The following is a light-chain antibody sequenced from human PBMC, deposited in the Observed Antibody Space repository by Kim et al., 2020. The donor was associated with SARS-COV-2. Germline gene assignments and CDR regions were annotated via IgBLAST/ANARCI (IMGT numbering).Light chain of an antibody. J-gene: IGLJ1*01. Sequence: QSYTDSATATSRDFVSDNLVSWYQQHPGKAPKLMFYEATKRPSGVSNRFAGSKSGNTASLTISGLQAEDEADYYCCSYAGTTTYVFGTGTKVTVL. CDR2: EAT. V-gene: IGLV2-23*01. CDR1: SRDFVSDNL. CDR3: CSYAGTTTYV.